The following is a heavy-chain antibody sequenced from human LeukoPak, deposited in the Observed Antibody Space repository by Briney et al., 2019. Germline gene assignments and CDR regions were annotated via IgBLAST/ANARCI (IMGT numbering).Heavy chain of an antibody. V-gene: IGHV1-2*02. CDR1: GYTFTGYY. J-gene: IGHJ4*02. D-gene: IGHD1-26*01. Sequence: ASVKVSCKASGYTFTGYYMHWVRQAPGQGLEWMGWINPNSGGTNYAQKFQGRVTMTRDTSISTAYMELSRLRSDDTAVYYCARERRYSGSHFDYWGQGTLVTVSS. CDR3: ARERRYSGSHFDY. CDR2: INPNSGGT.